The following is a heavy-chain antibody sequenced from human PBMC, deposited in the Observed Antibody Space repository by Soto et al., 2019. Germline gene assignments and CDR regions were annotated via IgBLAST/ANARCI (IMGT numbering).Heavy chain of an antibody. CDR2: INHSGST. V-gene: IGHV4-34*01. CDR3: AAEFRPWLTY. D-gene: IGHD2-21*01. Sequence: SETLSLTCAVYGGSFSGYYWSWIRQPPGKGLEWIGEINHSGSTNYNPSLKSRVTISVDTSKNQFSLKLSSVTAADTAVYYCAAEFRPWLTYWGQGTLVTVSS. CDR1: GGSFSGYY. J-gene: IGHJ4*02.